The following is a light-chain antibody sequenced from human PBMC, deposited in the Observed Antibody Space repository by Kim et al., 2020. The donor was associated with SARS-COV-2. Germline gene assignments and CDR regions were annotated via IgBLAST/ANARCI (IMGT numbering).Light chain of an antibody. CDR1: ESVSSTF. J-gene: IGKJ4*01. Sequence: LSPGERASLSCRASESVSSTFLAWSQQKPGQPPRRLMDDTSSRATGIADRFSGSGSGTDFTLTVSRLEPEDCAVYYCQQYGSAPLTFGGGTKVEI. CDR2: DTS. CDR3: QQYGSAPLT. V-gene: IGKV3-20*01.